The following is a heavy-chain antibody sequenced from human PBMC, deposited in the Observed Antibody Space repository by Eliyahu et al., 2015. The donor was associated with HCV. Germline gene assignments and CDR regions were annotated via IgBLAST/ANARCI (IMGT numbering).Heavy chain of an antibody. CDR3: ARDPGYAAQANWFDP. V-gene: IGHV4-31*03. Sequence: QVQLQESGPGLVRPSQTLSLTCTVSGASISSGGFYWSWIRQHPGKGLEWIGFIYYSGRTSYNPSLKSRVTISADTSKNQLSLRLTSVTAADTAVYYCARDPGYAAQANWFDPWGQGTLVTVSS. D-gene: IGHD3-16*01. CDR2: IYYSGRT. CDR1: GASISSGGFY. J-gene: IGHJ5*02.